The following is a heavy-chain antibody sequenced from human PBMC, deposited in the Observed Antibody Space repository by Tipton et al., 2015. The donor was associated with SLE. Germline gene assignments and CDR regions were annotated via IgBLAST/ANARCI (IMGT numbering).Heavy chain of an antibody. J-gene: IGHJ4*02. CDR1: GFTFRSYG. CDR2: ISDSGGNT. V-gene: IGHV3-23*01. D-gene: IGHD6-6*01. CDR3: AKRIGYSSSSAYFDY. Sequence: SLRLSCLASGFTFRSYGMTWVRQTPGKGLEWVSSISDSGGNTYYADSVKGRFTISRDNSKNTLYLQMNNLSAEDTAVYYCAKRIGYSSSSAYFDYWGQGTVVTVSS.